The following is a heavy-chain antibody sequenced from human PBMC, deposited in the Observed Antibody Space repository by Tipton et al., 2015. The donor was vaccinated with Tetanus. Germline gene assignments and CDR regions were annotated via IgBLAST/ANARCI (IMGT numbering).Heavy chain of an antibody. D-gene: IGHD1-26*01. CDR1: GASIANYY. Sequence: TLSLTCTVSGASIANYYWTWIRQPAGRGLEFIGYVYDSGYTKYNPSLNSRVSMSIDMSRKQFSLTLSSVTAADTAVYYCARNREVVRQVGTTRAFDLWGQGTLVTVSA. CDR3: ARNREVVRQVGTTRAFDL. CDR2: VYDSGYT. J-gene: IGHJ3*01. V-gene: IGHV4-59*01.